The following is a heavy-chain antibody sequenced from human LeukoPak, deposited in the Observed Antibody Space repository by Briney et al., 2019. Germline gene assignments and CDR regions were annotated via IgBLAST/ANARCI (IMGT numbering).Heavy chain of an antibody. Sequence: PGGSLRLSCAASGFTFSSYSMNWVRQAPGKGLEWVSSISSSSSYIYYADSVKGRFTISRDNAKNSLYLQMNSLRAEDTAVYYCARGRGVAAGTRSYFDYWGQGTLVTVSS. V-gene: IGHV3-21*01. D-gene: IGHD6-13*01. J-gene: IGHJ4*02. CDR3: ARGRGVAAGTRSYFDY. CDR2: ISSSSSYI. CDR1: GFTFSSYS.